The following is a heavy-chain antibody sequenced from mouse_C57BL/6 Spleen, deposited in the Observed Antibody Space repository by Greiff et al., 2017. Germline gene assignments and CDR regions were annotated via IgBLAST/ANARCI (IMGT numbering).Heavy chain of an antibody. CDR2: IHPNSGST. J-gene: IGHJ4*01. CDR1: GYTFTSYW. CDR3: ARDGTVSYYAMDY. Sequence: QVQLQQPGAELVKPGASVKLSCKASGYTFTSYWMHWVKQRPGQGLEWIGMIHPNSGSTNYNEKFKSKAKLTVDKSSSTAYMQLSSLTSEDSAVYYCARDGTVSYYAMDYWGQGTSVTVSS. D-gene: IGHD1-1*01. V-gene: IGHV1-64*01.